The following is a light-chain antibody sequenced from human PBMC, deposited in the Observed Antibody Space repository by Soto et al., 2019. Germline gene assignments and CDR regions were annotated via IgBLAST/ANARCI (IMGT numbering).Light chain of an antibody. CDR3: CSYTSSSTLVV. V-gene: IGLV2-14*01. J-gene: IGLJ1*01. Sequence: QSALTQPASVSGSPGQSITISCTGTSSDVGGYNYVSWYQQHPGKAPKLMIYDVSNRPSGVSNRFSGSKSGNTASLTISGLLAEDAAAYYCCSYTSSSTLVVFGTGTKVTVL. CDR1: SSDVGGYNY. CDR2: DVS.